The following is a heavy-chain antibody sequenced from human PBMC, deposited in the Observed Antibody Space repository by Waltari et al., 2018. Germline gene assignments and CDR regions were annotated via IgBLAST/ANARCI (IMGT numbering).Heavy chain of an antibody. CDR2: IIPDSGGT. Sequence: QVQLVQSGAEVKKPGASVKVSCKASGYTVTDYYIQWVRQAPGHGLEWMGWIIPDSGGTNYAQKFQGRVTMTRDTSISTAYMELSRLRSDDTAVYYCVCRIAETYFDYWGQGTLVTVSS. D-gene: IGHD6-13*01. CDR3: VCRIAETYFDY. V-gene: IGHV1-2*02. CDR1: GYTVTDYY. J-gene: IGHJ4*02.